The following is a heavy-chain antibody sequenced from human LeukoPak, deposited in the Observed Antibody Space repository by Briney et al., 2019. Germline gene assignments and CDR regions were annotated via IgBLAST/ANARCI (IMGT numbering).Heavy chain of an antibody. CDR2: MYHSGST. CDR1: GYSIRSGYY. Sequence: SETLSLTCTVSGYSIRSGYYWGWIRQPPGKGLEWIGSMYHSGSTFYNPSLRSRVTISVDTSENQISLNLRSVTAADTAVYYCAREGWNGDWSDAFDIWAQGTMVTVSS. V-gene: IGHV4-38-2*02. D-gene: IGHD4-17*01. J-gene: IGHJ3*02. CDR3: AREGWNGDWSDAFDI.